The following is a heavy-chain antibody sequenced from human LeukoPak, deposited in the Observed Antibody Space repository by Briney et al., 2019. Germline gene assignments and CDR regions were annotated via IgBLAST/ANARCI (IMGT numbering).Heavy chain of an antibody. J-gene: IGHJ4*02. Sequence: GGSLRLSCAASGFTFSSYAMSWVRQAPGKGLEWVSAISGSGGSTYYADSVKGRFTISRDNSKTTLYLQMNSLRAEDTAVYYCAKDPSGSFSPTGGYWGQGTLVTVSS. CDR2: ISGSGGST. CDR3: AKDPSGSFSPTGGY. CDR1: GFTFSSYA. V-gene: IGHV3-23*01. D-gene: IGHD1-26*01.